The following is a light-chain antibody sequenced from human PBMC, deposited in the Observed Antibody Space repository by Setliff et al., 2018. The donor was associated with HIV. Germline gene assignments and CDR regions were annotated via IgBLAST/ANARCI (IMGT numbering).Light chain of an antibody. CDR2: DVN. V-gene: IGLV2-11*01. J-gene: IGLJ1*01. CDR3: CSYAGRYRYV. CDR1: SSDVGAYNY. Sequence: QSALAQPRSVSGSPGQSVTTSCTRASSDVGAYNYVSWYQQNPGKAPKLMIYDVNKRPSGVPDRFSGSKSGNTASLTISGLQAEDEADYYCCSYAGRYRYVFGTGTKVTVL.